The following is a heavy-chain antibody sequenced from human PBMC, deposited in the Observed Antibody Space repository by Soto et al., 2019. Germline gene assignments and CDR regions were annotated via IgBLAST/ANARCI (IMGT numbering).Heavy chain of an antibody. J-gene: IGHJ5*02. Sequence: PSETLSLTCTVSGGSISSYYWSWIRQPPGKGLEWIGYIYYSGSTNYNPSLKSRVTISVDTSKNQFSLKLSSVTAADTAVYYCARSETTGTLNWFDPWGQGTLVTVS. CDR2: IYYSGST. D-gene: IGHD4-4*01. CDR3: ARSETTGTLNWFDP. CDR1: GGSISSYY. V-gene: IGHV4-59*01.